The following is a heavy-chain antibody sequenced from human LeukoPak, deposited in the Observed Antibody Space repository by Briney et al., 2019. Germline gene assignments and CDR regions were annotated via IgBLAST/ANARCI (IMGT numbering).Heavy chain of an antibody. J-gene: IGHJ5*02. CDR1: GDSVSSNSAA. CDR2: TYYRSKWSN. CDR3: AREREKIAAADYNWFDP. D-gene: IGHD6-13*01. Sequence: SQTLSLTCAISGDSVSSNSAAWHWIRQSPSRGLEWLGRTYYRSKWSNDYAVSVRSRITINPDTSKNQFSLQLNSVTPEDTAVYYCAREREKIAAADYNWFDPWGQGTLVTVSS. V-gene: IGHV6-1*01.